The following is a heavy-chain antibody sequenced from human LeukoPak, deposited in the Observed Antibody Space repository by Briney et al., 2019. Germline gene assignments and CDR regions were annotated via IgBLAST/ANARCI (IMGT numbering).Heavy chain of an antibody. Sequence: GASVKVSCKASGYTFTSYDINWVRQATGQGLEWMGWMNPNSGNTGYAQKFQGRVTITRNTSISTAYMELSSLRSEDTAVYYCARGLRGDFWSGDYYYYYMDVWGKGTTVTVSS. V-gene: IGHV1-8*01. CDR1: GYTFTSYD. CDR3: ARGLRGDFWSGDYYYYYMDV. J-gene: IGHJ6*03. D-gene: IGHD3-3*01. CDR2: MNPNSGNT.